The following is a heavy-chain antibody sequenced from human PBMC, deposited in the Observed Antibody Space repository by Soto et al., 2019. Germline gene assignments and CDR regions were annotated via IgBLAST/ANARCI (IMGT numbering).Heavy chain of an antibody. CDR2: IIRIFGTA. V-gene: IGHV1-69*12. CDR3: ARSWGDVVVVAATQGNYYYYGMDV. CDR1: GGTFSSYA. D-gene: IGHD2-15*01. Sequence: QVQLVQSGAEVKKPGSSVKVSCKASGGTFSSYAISWVRQAPGQGLEWMGGIIRIFGTANYAQKFQGRVTITADESTSTAEMELSSLRSEDTAVYYCARSWGDVVVVAATQGNYYYYGMDVWGQGTTVTVSS. J-gene: IGHJ6*02.